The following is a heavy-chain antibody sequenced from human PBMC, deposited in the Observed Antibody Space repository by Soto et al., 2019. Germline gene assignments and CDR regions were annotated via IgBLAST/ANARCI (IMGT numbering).Heavy chain of an antibody. D-gene: IGHD6-19*01. V-gene: IGHV3-48*02. CDR3: ATEARQWLRLDY. Sequence: GGSLTLACAVDGSIFGIYSMDWVRLAPGKGLECVKYISSSSSNIYYAVSVKGRFTIARDNAKSSLYLQTNRLRDEDTAVYYCATEARQWLRLDYWGQGTMVTVSS. CDR1: GSIFGIYS. J-gene: IGHJ4*02. CDR2: ISSSSSNI.